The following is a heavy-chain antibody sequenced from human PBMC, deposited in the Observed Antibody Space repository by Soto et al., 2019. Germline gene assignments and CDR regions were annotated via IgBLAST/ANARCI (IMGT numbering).Heavy chain of an antibody. V-gene: IGHV3-30*04. J-gene: IGHJ4*02. CDR3: ARLEAAAGTWF. CDR1: GFTFSSYA. CDR2: ISYDGSNQ. Sequence: QVQLVESGGGVVQPGRSLRLSCAASGFTFSSYAMHWFRQAPGKGLEWVAVISYDGSNQDYADSGMGRFTISRANSKNTLYLQMSSLRTEDTAGFYCARLEAAAGTWFWGQGTMVTVS. D-gene: IGHD6-13*01.